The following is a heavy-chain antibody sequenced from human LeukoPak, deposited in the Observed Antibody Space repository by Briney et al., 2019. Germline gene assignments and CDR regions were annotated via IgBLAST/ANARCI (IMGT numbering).Heavy chain of an antibody. J-gene: IGHJ4*02. CDR2: ISRSSNYK. V-gene: IGHV3-21*01. D-gene: IGHD3-22*01. Sequence: GGSLRLSCAASGFTFSSYSMNWVRQAPGKGLEWVSSISRSSNYKYYADSVKGRFTISRDNAKNSLYLQMNSLRAEDTAVYYCARGGGYYLPLIDYWGQGTLVTVSS. CDR1: GFTFSSYS. CDR3: ARGGGYYLPLIDY.